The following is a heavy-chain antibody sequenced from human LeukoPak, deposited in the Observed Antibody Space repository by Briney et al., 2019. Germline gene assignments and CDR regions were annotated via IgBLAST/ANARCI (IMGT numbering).Heavy chain of an antibody. Sequence: SETLSLTCAVYGGSFSGYYWSWIRQPPGKGLEWIGEINHSGSTNYNPSLKSRVTISVDTSKTQFSLKLSSVTAADTAVYYCARRYYYDSSGYPFDYWGQGTLVTVSS. CDR1: GGSFSGYY. J-gene: IGHJ4*02. CDR2: INHSGST. D-gene: IGHD3-22*01. V-gene: IGHV4-34*01. CDR3: ARRYYYDSSGYPFDY.